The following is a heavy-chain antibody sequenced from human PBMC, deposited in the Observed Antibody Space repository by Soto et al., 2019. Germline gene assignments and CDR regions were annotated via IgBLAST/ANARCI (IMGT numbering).Heavy chain of an antibody. CDR2: ISWNRGSI. CDR1: GFTFDDYA. D-gene: IGHD4-17*01. J-gene: IGHJ4*02. V-gene: IGHV3-9*01. CDR3: AKDVGSTVTTIPHD. Sequence: EVQLVESGGGLVQPGRSLRLSCAASGFTFDDYAMHWVRQAPGKGLEWVSGISWNRGSIGYADSVRGRFTISRDNAKNSLYLQMNSLRAEDTALYYCAKDVGSTVTTIPHDWGQGTLVTVSS.